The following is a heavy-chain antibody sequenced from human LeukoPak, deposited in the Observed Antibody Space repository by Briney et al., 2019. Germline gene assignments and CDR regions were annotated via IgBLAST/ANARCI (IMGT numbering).Heavy chain of an antibody. Sequence: ASVKVSCKASGYTFTSYDINWVRQAAGQGLEWMGYMNPNTGNTGYAQKFHGRVTITRNTSISTAYMELSRLRSDDTAVYYCARAHGYNKDIDYWGQGTLVTVSS. J-gene: IGHJ4*02. CDR1: GYTFTSYD. CDR2: MNPNTGNT. D-gene: IGHD5-24*01. CDR3: ARAHGYNKDIDY. V-gene: IGHV1-8*01.